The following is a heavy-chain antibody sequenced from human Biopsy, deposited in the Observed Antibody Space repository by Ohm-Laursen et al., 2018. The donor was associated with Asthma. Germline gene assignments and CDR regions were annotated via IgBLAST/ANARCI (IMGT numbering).Heavy chain of an antibody. J-gene: IGHJ4*03. V-gene: IGHV4-34*01. Sequence: SETLSLTCTVSGDSFTYPGYYWSWIRQTPGRGLEWIGEVTHSGSANYNPSLKRRVTILLDSSKNQFSLKVRSLTAADTAVYYCARVAYYGGNGFDYWGPGT. CDR3: ARVAYYGGNGFDY. D-gene: IGHD4-23*01. CDR1: GDSFTYPGYY. CDR2: VTHSGSA.